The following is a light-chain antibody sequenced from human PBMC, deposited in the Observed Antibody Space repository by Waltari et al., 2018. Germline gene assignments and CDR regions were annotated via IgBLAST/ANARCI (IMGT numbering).Light chain of an antibody. J-gene: IGLJ1*01. CDR3: SSYTTGSTRYV. CDR1: SSDIGAYNF. V-gene: IGLV2-14*03. CDR2: DVN. Sequence: QSALTQPASVSGSPGQSITISCTGTSSDIGAYNFVSWYQKHPGKAPKVMIYDVNKRPSGFSSRFSGSKSGNTASLTISGLQAVDEADYYCSSYTTGSTRYVFGSGTKVTVL.